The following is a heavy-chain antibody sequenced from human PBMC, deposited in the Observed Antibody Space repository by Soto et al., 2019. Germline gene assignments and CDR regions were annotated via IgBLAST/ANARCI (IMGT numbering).Heavy chain of an antibody. Sequence: SVKVSCKASGYTFTNSGFSWVRQAPGQGLEWMGWISAYNGNTNYAQNFQGRVTMTTDTSTTTAYMELMCLRSDDTAVYYCARVWYSSGWYYFDYWGQGTLVTVSS. J-gene: IGHJ4*02. CDR2: ISAYNGNT. CDR3: ARVWYSSGWYYFDY. D-gene: IGHD6-19*01. V-gene: IGHV1-18*01. CDR1: GYTFTNSG.